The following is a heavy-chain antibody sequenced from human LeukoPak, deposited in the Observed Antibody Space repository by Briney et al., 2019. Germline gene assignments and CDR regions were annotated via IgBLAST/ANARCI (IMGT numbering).Heavy chain of an antibody. D-gene: IGHD6-13*01. CDR2: ISGSGSST. V-gene: IGHV3-23*01. CDR3: ATSFGPVIAAAGTGAD. Sequence: GGSLRLSCAASGFTFRSYAMNWVRQAPGKGLEWVSVISGSGSSTYYADSVKGRFTIPRDNSKNTLYLQMNSLRAEDTAVYYCATSFGPVIAAAGTGADWGQGTLVTVSS. J-gene: IGHJ4*02. CDR1: GFTFRSYA.